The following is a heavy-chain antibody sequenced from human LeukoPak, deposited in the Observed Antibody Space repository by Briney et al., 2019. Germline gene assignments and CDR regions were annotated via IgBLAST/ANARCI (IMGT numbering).Heavy chain of an antibody. D-gene: IGHD4-23*01. CDR3: ASSYGSNFPSEH. CDR1: GFTFSRYA. V-gene: IGHV3-23*01. J-gene: IGHJ1*01. CDR2: ISGSGGST. Sequence: SGGSLRLSYAASGFTFSRYAMNWVRQAPGKGLEWVSAISGSGGSTYYADSVKGRFTISRDNAKNTLYLQMNSLRAEDTAVYYCASSYGSNFPSEHWGQGTLVTVSS.